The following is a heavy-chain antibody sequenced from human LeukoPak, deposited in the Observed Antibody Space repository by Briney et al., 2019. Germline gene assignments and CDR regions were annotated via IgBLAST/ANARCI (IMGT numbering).Heavy chain of an antibody. V-gene: IGHV3-21*01. Sequence: GGSLRLSCAASGFTFSSYSMNWVRQAPGKGLEWVSSISSSSSYIYYADSVKGRFTISRDNAKNSLYLQMNSLRAEDTAVYYCARVSTYYYDSSGYRYYFDYWGQGTLVTVSS. CDR3: ARVSTYYYDSSGYRYYFDY. CDR1: GFTFSSYS. J-gene: IGHJ4*02. D-gene: IGHD3-22*01. CDR2: ISSSSSYI.